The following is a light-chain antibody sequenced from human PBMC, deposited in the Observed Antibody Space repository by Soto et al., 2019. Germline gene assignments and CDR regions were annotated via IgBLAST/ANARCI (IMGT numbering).Light chain of an antibody. Sequence: VGDRVTITCRASQGIRNELSWFQQRPGKAPKLLIYKASTLKSGVPSRFSGSGSGTEFTLTISSLQPDDFATYYCQHYNSYSEAFGQGTKVDI. CDR2: KAS. CDR1: QGIRNE. V-gene: IGKV1-5*03. CDR3: QHYNSYSEA. J-gene: IGKJ1*01.